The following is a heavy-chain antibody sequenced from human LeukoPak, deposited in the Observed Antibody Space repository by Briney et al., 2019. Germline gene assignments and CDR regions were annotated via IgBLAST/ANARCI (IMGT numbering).Heavy chain of an antibody. CDR2: IYPGDSDT. Sequence: PGESLKISCTGSGYNFAHDWIGWVRQMPGKGLEWMGIIYPGDSDTIYSPSFQGQVTISADKSISTAYLQWSSLKASDTAMYYCARLTSGYYYFDYWGQGTLVTVSS. CDR3: ARLTSGYYYFDY. D-gene: IGHD3-3*01. CDR1: GYNFAHDW. V-gene: IGHV5-51*01. J-gene: IGHJ4*02.